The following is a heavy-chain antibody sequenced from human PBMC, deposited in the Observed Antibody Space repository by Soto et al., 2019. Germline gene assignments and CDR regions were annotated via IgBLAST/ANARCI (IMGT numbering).Heavy chain of an antibody. V-gene: IGHV4-4*02. CDR3: ARANRYYDFWSGSEAFDI. CDR1: GGSIYTDDW. CDR2: VHQFVGT. J-gene: IGHJ3*02. Sequence: SKTLSLTCAVSGGSIYTDDWWTWVRQTPGKGLEWIGEVHQFVGTNYNPSLRSRVTISIDKSKNQFSLKLSSVTAADTAVYYCARANRYYDFWSGSEAFDIWGQGTMVNVSS. D-gene: IGHD3-3*01.